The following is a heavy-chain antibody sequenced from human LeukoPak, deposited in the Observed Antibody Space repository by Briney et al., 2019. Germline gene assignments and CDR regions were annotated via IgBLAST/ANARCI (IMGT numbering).Heavy chain of an antibody. J-gene: IGHJ4*02. Sequence: AGGSLRLSCAASGFTVSSNYMNWVRQAPGKGLEWVSVIYSGGSTYYTDSVKGRFTISRDNSKNTLYLQMNSLRVEDTAVYYCARVFRGQHYYFDSWGQGTLVTVSS. D-gene: IGHD2-2*01. CDR1: GFTVSSNY. CDR3: ARVFRGQHYYFDS. V-gene: IGHV3-66*01. CDR2: IYSGGST.